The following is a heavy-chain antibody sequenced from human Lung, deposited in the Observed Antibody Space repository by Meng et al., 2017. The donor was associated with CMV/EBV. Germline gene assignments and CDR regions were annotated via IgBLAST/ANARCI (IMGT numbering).Heavy chain of an antibody. CDR2: MNPNSGNT. CDR1: FSDYD. D-gene: IGHD2-8*02. Sequence: FSDYDINWVRQASGQGLEWMGWMNPNSGNTGYAQNFQGRLSMTISTSTSTAYMELNSLRSEDTAVYYCTRDGHTGRHGWRYDTGWFDPWGQGTLVTVSS. CDR3: TRDGHTGRHGWRYDTGWFDP. V-gene: IGHV1-8*01. J-gene: IGHJ5*02.